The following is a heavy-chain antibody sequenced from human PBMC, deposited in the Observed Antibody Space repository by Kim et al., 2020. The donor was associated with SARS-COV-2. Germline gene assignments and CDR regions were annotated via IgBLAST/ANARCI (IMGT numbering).Heavy chain of an antibody. J-gene: IGHJ6*03. Sequence: YNDYAVSVKSRITINSDTSKNQFSLQMNSVTPEDTAVYYCARSVAGRMDVWGKWTTVTVSS. D-gene: IGHD6-19*01. CDR2: YN. CDR3: ARSVAGRMDV. V-gene: IGHV6-1*01.